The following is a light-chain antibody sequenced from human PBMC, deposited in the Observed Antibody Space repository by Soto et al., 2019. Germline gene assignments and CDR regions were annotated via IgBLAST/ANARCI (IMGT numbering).Light chain of an antibody. V-gene: IGLV2-14*01. CDR2: DVS. CDR1: SSDVGGYNY. Sequence: QSALTQPASVSGSPGQSITISCTGTSSDVGGYNYVSWYQQHPGKAPKLMIYDVSNRPSGVSNRFSGSKSGNTASLTISGRQAEDEADYYCRSYTSSSTLGVVFGGGTKVTVL. CDR3: RSYTSSSTLGVV. J-gene: IGLJ2*01.